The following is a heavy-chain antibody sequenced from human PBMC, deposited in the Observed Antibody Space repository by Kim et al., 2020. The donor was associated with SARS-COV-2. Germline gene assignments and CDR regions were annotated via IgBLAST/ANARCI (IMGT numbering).Heavy chain of an antibody. V-gene: IGHV4-61*01. CDR2: IYYSGNT. CDR1: GGSISRGSYF. D-gene: IGHD3-3*01. J-gene: IGHJ4*02. CDR3: ARAPNDCWSGYPYYFDY. Sequence: SETLSLTCTVSGGSISRGSYFWSWIRQPPGKGLEWIGYIYYSGNTNYNPSLKSRVTMSVDTSKNQFSLKLRSVTAADTAVYYCARAPNDCWSGYPYYFDYWGQGTLVTVSS.